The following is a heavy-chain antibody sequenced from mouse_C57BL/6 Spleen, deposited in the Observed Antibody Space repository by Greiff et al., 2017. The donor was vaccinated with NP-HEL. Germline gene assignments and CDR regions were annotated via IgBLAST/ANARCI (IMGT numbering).Heavy chain of an antibody. CDR1: GYTFTSYW. CDR3: ARRGYGHWYFDV. D-gene: IGHD2-10*02. Sequence: QVQLQQPGAELVRPGTSVKLSCKASGYTFTSYWMHWVKQRPGQGLEWIGVIDPSDSYTNYNQKFKGKATLTVDTSSSTAYMQRSSLTSEDSAVYYCARRGYGHWYFDVWGTGTTVTVSS. V-gene: IGHV1-59*01. CDR2: IDPSDSYT. J-gene: IGHJ1*03.